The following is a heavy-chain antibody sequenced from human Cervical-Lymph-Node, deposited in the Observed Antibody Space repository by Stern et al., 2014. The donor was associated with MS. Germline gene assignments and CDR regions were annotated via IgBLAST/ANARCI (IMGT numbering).Heavy chain of an antibody. J-gene: IGHJ5*02. V-gene: IGHV1-69*09. CDR2: IIPILGLA. CDR1: GGTFSSSYA. Sequence: VQLVESGAEVKKPGSSMNVSCKTSGGTFSSSYAITWMRQAPGQGLEWMGRIIPILGLAKYAQKFQGRVTITADTSPSTTYMELSSLRSEDTAVYYCARGVVSNRAAATLHNLFDPWGQGTLVTVSS. D-gene: IGHD1-20*01. CDR3: ARGVVSNRAAATLHNLFDP.